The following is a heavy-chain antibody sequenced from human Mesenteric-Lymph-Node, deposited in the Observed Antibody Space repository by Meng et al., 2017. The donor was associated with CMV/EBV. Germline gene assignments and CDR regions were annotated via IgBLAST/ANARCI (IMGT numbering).Heavy chain of an antibody. J-gene: IGHJ6*02. CDR1: GFTFSGSA. CDR3: TRHVDSDIVVIPGAVSGMDV. CDR2: IRSEPNSYAT. D-gene: IGHD2-2*01. Sequence: GESLKISCAASGFTFSGSAMHWVRQASGKGLEWVGRIRSEPNSYATAYAASVKGRFTISRDDSNNTAYLLMNSLKTEDSAVYYCTRHVDSDIVVIPGAVSGMDVWGQGTTVTVSS. V-gene: IGHV3-73*01.